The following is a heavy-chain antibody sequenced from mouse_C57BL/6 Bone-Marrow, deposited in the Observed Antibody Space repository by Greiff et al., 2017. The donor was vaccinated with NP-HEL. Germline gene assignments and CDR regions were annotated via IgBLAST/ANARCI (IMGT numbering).Heavy chain of an antibody. CDR3: TTLRAYYGSSPAWFAY. V-gene: IGHV1-15*01. CDR1: GYTFTDYE. CDR2: IDPETGGT. Sequence: QVQLQQSGAELVRPGASVTLSCKASGYTFTDYEMHWVKQTPVHGLEWIGAIDPETGGTAYNQKFKGKAILTADKSSSTAYMGLRSLTSEDSAVYYCTTLRAYYGSSPAWFAYWGQGTLVTVSA. J-gene: IGHJ3*01. D-gene: IGHD1-1*01.